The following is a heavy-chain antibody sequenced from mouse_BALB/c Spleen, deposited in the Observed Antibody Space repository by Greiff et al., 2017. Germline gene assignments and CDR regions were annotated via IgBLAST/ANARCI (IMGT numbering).Heavy chain of an antibody. D-gene: IGHD2-4*01. J-gene: IGHJ3*01. CDR1: GYTFTSYW. CDR2: IDPSDSET. V-gene: IGHV1-69*02. CDR3: ARCQSTMITAAWFAY. Sequence: QVQLQQPGAELVKPGAPVKLSCKASGYTFTSYWMNWVKQRPGRGLEWIGRIDPSDSETHYNQKFKDKATLTVDKSSSTAYIQLSSLTSEDSAVYYCARCQSTMITAAWFAYWGQGTLVTVSA.